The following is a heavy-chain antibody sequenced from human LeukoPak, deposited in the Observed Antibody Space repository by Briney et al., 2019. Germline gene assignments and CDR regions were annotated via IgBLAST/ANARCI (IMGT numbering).Heavy chain of an antibody. CDR3: ARDLHGSHFH. CDR1: GFTVSSNY. Sequence: GGSLRLSCAASGFTVSSNYMSWVRQAPGEGLEWVSVIYSGGNTYYADSVKGRFTISRDNSKNTLYLQMNSLRAEDTAVYYCARDLHGSHFHWGQGTLVTVSS. CDR2: IYSGGNT. V-gene: IGHV3-53*01. J-gene: IGHJ4*02. D-gene: IGHD1-26*01.